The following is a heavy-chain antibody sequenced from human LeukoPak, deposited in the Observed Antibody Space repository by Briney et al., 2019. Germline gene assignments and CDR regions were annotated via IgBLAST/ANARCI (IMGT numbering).Heavy chain of an antibody. J-gene: IGHJ3*02. CDR1: GFTFSSYA. V-gene: IGHV4-39*01. CDR3: ARLRYNWILPGPDAFDI. Sequence: GSLRLSCAASGFTFSSYAMHWIRQPPRKGLEWIGSIYYSGSTYYNPSLKSRLTISVDTSKNQFSLKLSSVTAADTAVYYCARLRYNWILPGPDAFDIWGQGTMVTVSS. CDR2: IYYSGST. D-gene: IGHD1-1*01.